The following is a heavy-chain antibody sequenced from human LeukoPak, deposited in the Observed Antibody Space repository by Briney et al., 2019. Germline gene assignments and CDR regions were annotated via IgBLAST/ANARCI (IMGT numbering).Heavy chain of an antibody. CDR2: IYYSGST. Sequence: PSETLSLTCTVSGGSISSSSYYWGWIRQPPGKGLEWIGSIYYSGSTYYNPSLKSRVTISVDTSKNQFSLRLSSVTAADTAVYYCARAQYSYGYPFDYWGQGTLVTVSS. CDR1: GGSISSSSYY. D-gene: IGHD5-18*01. J-gene: IGHJ4*02. V-gene: IGHV4-39*07. CDR3: ARAQYSYGYPFDY.